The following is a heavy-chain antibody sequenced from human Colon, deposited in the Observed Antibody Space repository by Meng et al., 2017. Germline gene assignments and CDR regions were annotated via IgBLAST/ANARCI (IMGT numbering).Heavy chain of an antibody. CDR2: ISSSSSYI. V-gene: IGHV3-21*01. J-gene: IGHJ4*02. CDR3: ARDYYYDSSGYRLYYFDY. D-gene: IGHD3-22*01. Sequence: GESLKISCAASGFTFSSYSMNWVRQAPGKGLRWVSSISSSSSYIYYADSVKGRFTISRDNAKNSLYLQMNSLRAEDTAVYYCARDYYYDSSGYRLYYFDYWGQGTLVTVSS. CDR1: GFTFSSYS.